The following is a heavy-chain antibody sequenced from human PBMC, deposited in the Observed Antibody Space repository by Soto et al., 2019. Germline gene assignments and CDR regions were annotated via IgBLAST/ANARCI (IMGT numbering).Heavy chain of an antibody. D-gene: IGHD3-22*01. CDR1: GGTFSSYA. J-gene: IGHJ4*02. CDR2: IIPIFGTA. Sequence: SVKVSCKASGGTFSSYAISWVREAPGQGLEWMGGIIPIFGTANYAQKFQGRVTITADESTSTAYMELSSLRSEDTAVYYCARAPNYYDSSGYYDDWGQGTLVPSPQ. CDR3: ARAPNYYDSSGYYDD. V-gene: IGHV1-69*13.